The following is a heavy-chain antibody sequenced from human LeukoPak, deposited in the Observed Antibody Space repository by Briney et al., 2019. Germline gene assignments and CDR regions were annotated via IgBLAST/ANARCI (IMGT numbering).Heavy chain of an antibody. J-gene: IGHJ4*02. CDR3: ARAAAPDY. V-gene: IGHV3-21*01. D-gene: IGHD6-13*01. Sequence: GGSLRLSCAASGFTVSSNYMNWVRQAPGKGLEWVSSISSSSSYIYYADSVKGRFTISRDNAKNSLYLQMNSLRAEDTAVYYCARAAAPDYWGQGTLVTVSS. CDR2: ISSSSSYI. CDR1: GFTVSSNY.